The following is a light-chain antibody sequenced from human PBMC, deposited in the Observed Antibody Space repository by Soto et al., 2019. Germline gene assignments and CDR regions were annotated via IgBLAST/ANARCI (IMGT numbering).Light chain of an antibody. V-gene: IGKV3-11*01. Sequence: EIVLTQSPATLSVSPGETATVSCRASQSISKYLAWYQQKPGQTPRLLIYNASNRAAGIPARFSGSGSGTDFTLTIARLEPEDFAVYDCQQRTNWPPKLTFGGGTRVE. CDR1: QSISKY. CDR3: QQRTNWPPKLT. J-gene: IGKJ4*01. CDR2: NAS.